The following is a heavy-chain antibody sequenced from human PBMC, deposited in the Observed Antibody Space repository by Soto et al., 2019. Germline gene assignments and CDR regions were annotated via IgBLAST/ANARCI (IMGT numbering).Heavy chain of an antibody. CDR1: GGSFSGYY. J-gene: IGHJ4*02. D-gene: IGHD4-17*01. V-gene: IGHV4-34*01. CDR2: INHSGST. CDR3: ARVLTVTTGGYYFYY. Sequence: QVQLQQWGAGLLKPSVTLSLTCAVYGGSFSGYYWSWIRQPPGTGRAWSGEINHSGSTNYNPSLKSRVTISVDTSKTEFALKLSSVTAADTAVYYCARVLTVTTGGYYFYYWGQGTLVTVSS.